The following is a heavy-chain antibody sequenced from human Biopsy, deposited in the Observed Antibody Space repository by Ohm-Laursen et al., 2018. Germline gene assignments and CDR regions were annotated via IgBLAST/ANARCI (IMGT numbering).Heavy chain of an antibody. Sequence: VASVKVSCKAFGYTFITYYVNWVRQAPGQGLEWMGKINPSGGSTSYAQKFQGRVTMTRDTSTTTVYMELSSLRSEDTAVYYCARDALLPGVGGMDVWGQGTTVTVSS. CDR1: GYTFITYY. D-gene: IGHD3-10*01. CDR2: INPSGGST. J-gene: IGHJ6*02. V-gene: IGHV1-46*01. CDR3: ARDALLPGVGGMDV.